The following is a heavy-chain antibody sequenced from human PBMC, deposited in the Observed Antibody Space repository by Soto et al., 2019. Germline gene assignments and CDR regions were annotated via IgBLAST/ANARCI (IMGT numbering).Heavy chain of an antibody. CDR2: ISAYNGNT. CDR1: GYSFTTYG. Sequence: QVQLVQSGGEVKKPGASVKVSCKTSGYSFTTYGISWVRQAPGQGLVWMGWISAYNGNTHYAQKVQGRVTMTTDTSTSTAYMELRSLRSDDTAVYYCAREGPAPYYYYGMDVWGQGSTVTVSS. CDR3: AREGPAPYYYYGMDV. V-gene: IGHV1-18*01. J-gene: IGHJ6*02.